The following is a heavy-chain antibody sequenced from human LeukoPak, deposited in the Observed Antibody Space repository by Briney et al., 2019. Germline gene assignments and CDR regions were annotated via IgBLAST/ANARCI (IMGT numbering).Heavy chain of an antibody. CDR1: GGSISSYY. Sequence: PETLSLTCTVSGGSISSYYWSWIRQPAGKGLVWIGRIYSTGSTNYNPSLKSRVTMSVDTSKNQFSLRLRSVTAADTAVYYCARQIASAGTAGFDFWGQGALVTVSS. CDR3: ARQIASAGTAGFDF. V-gene: IGHV4-4*07. J-gene: IGHJ4*02. CDR2: IYSTGST. D-gene: IGHD6-13*01.